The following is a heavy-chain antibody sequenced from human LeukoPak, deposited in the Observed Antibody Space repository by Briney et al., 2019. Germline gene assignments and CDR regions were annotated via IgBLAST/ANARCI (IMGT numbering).Heavy chain of an antibody. CDR3: AELGITMIGGV. CDR1: GFTFSSYW. V-gene: IGHV3-48*03. Sequence: GGSLRLSCVTSGFTFSSYWMNWVRQAPGKGLEWVSYISSSGSTIYYADSVKGRFTISRDNAKNSLYLQMNSLRAEDTAVYYCAELGITMIGGVWGKGTTVTISS. D-gene: IGHD3-10*02. J-gene: IGHJ6*04. CDR2: ISSSGSTI.